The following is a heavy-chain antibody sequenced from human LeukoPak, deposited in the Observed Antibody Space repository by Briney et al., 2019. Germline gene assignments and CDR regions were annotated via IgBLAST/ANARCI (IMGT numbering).Heavy chain of an antibody. D-gene: IGHD3-3*01. CDR2: IYYSGST. CDR3: ARRWGTIFGVGPQNWFDP. V-gene: IGHV4-39*01. J-gene: IGHJ5*02. CDR1: GGSISNSSYY. Sequence: PSETLSLTCTVSGGSISNSSYYWGWIRQPPGKGLEWIGSIYYSGSTYYNPSLKSRVTISVDTSKNQFSLKLSSVTAADTAVYYCARRWGTIFGVGPQNWFDPWGQGTLVTVSS.